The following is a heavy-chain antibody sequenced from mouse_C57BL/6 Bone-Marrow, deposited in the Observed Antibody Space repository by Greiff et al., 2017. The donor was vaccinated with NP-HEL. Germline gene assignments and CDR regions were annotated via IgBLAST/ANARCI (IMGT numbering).Heavy chain of an antibody. V-gene: IGHV5-17*01. CDR3: ARGNYYGSSPYYFDY. CDR1: GFTFSDYG. D-gene: IGHD1-1*01. CDR2: ISSGSSTI. J-gene: IGHJ2*01. Sequence: EVKLQESGGGLVKPGGSLKLSCAASGFTFSDYGMHWVRQAPEKGLEWVAYISSGSSTIYYADTVKGRFTISRDTAKNTLFLQMTSLRSEDTAMYYCARGNYYGSSPYYFDYWGQGTTLTVSS.